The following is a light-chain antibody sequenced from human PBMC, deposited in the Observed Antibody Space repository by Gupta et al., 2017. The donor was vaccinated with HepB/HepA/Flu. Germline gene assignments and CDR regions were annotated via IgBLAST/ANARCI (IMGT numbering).Light chain of an antibody. CDR3: QQRSNGPPGVT. Sequence: EVVLTQSPATLSLSPGERATLSCRASQSVGNYLAWYQQKPGQAPRLLIYDASNRATDIPARFSGSGSGTDFTLTISSLDPEDFAVYYCQQRSNGPPGVTFGPGTRVDIK. CDR1: QSVGNY. J-gene: IGKJ3*01. V-gene: IGKV3-11*01. CDR2: DAS.